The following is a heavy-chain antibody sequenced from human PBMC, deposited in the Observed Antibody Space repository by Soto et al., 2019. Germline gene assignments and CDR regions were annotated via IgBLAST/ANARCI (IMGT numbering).Heavy chain of an antibody. CDR3: ARDKWGITGTTWGYGMDV. Sequence: SETLSLTCTVSGGSISSGGYYWSWIRQHPGKGLEWIGYIYYSGSTYYNPSLKSRVTISVDTSKNQFSLKLSSVTAADTAVYYCARDKWGITGTTWGYGMDVWGQGTTVTVSS. V-gene: IGHV4-31*03. CDR1: GGSISSGGYY. D-gene: IGHD1-20*01. J-gene: IGHJ6*02. CDR2: IYYSGST.